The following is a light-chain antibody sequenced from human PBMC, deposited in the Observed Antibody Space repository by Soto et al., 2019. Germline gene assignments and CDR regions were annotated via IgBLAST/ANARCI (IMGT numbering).Light chain of an antibody. Sequence: DIQMTQSPSSLSASFGDRVTLTCRASQSIDTYLNWYQQKPGTAPKLLMYAASTLHSGVPSRFSGSGSGTDFTLTISSLQREDFATYFCQQSYSTPLTFGPGTKVDIK. CDR3: QQSYSTPLT. CDR2: AAS. J-gene: IGKJ3*01. CDR1: QSIDTY. V-gene: IGKV1-39*01.